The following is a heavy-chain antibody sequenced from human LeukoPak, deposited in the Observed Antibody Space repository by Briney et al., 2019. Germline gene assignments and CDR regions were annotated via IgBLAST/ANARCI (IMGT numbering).Heavy chain of an antibody. Sequence: GRSLRLSCAASGFTVSSNYMSWVRQAPGKGLEWVSVTYSGGSTYYADSVKGRFTISRDNSKNTLYLQMNSLRAEDTAVYYCARESGSYGLEYWGQGTLVTVSS. J-gene: IGHJ4*02. CDR1: GFTVSSNY. CDR3: ARESGSYGLEY. V-gene: IGHV3-53*01. D-gene: IGHD1-26*01. CDR2: TYSGGST.